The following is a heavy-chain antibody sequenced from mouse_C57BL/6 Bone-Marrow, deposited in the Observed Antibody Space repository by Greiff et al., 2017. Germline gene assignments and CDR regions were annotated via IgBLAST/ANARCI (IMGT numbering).Heavy chain of an antibody. CDR1: GISITTGNYR. Sequence: VQLQQSGPGLVKPSQTVFLTCTVTGISITTGNYRWSWIRQFPGNKLEWIGYIYYSGTTTYTPSLTSRTTITRDTPKNQFFLEMNSLTAEDTATYYWARGAVVADWYFDVWGTGTTVTVSS. J-gene: IGHJ1*03. V-gene: IGHV3-5*01. D-gene: IGHD1-1*01. CDR2: IYYSGTT. CDR3: ARGAVVADWYFDV.